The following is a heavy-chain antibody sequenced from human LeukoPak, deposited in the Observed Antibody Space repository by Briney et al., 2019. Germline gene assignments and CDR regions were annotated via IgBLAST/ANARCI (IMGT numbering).Heavy chain of an antibody. J-gene: IGHJ5*02. CDR3: ARDFLSDFWSGYYRNHWFDP. V-gene: IGHV4-61*01. Sequence: SETLSLTCTVSGGSVSSGSYYWSWIRQPPGKGLEWIGYIYYSGSTNYNPSLKGRVTMSLDTSKKQFSLKLSSVTAADTAVYYCARDFLSDFWSGYYRNHWFDPWGQGTLVTVSS. CDR1: GGSVSSGSYY. D-gene: IGHD3-3*01. CDR2: IYYSGST.